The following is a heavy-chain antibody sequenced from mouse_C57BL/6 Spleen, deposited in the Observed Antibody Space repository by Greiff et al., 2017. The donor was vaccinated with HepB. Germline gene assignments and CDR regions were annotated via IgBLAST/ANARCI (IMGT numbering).Heavy chain of an antibody. CDR2: IYPRSGNT. CDR1: GYTFTSYG. V-gene: IGHV1-81*01. J-gene: IGHJ3*01. D-gene: IGHD2-4*01. CDR3: ARSPIYYDYDRGAWFAY. Sequence: VKLVESGAELARPGASVKLSCKASGYTFTSYGISWVKQRTGQGLEWIGEIYPRSGNTYYNEKFKGKATLTADKSSSTAYMELRSLTSEDSAVYFCARSPIYYDYDRGAWFAYWGQGTLVTVSA.